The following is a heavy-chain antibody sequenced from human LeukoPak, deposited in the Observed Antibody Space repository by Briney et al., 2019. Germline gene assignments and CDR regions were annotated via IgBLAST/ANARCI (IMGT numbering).Heavy chain of an antibody. CDR3: AGSRRDGYNFDY. CDR2: IYYSGST. D-gene: IGHD5-24*01. CDR1: GGSISSGDYY. J-gene: IGHJ4*02. Sequence: SETLSLTCTVSGGSISSGDYYWSWIRQPPRKGLEWIGYIYYSGSTYYNPSLKSRVTISVDTSKNQFSLKLSSVTAAVTAVYYCAGSRRDGYNFDYWGQGTLVTVSS. V-gene: IGHV4-30-4*08.